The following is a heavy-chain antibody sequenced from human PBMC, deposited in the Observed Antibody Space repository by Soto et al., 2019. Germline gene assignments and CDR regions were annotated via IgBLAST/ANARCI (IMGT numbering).Heavy chain of an antibody. CDR2: ISKSGSII. CDR1: GFTFSDYY. CDR3: ARDLSPYSDYYDESTSETWFDP. D-gene: IGHD3-16*01. J-gene: IGHJ5*02. V-gene: IGHV3-11*01. Sequence: GGSLRLSCAASGFTFSDYYMSWLRQPPGKRLEWVSYISKSGSIIHFADSVKGRFAISRDNAKNTLYLQMSSLRAEDTALYYCARDLSPYSDYYDESTSETWFDPWGQGTLVTVSS.